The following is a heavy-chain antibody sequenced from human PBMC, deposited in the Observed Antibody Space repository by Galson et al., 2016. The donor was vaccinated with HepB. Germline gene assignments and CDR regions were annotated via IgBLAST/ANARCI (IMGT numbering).Heavy chain of an antibody. CDR2: ISITGRFI. D-gene: IGHD6-6*01. CDR1: GFTFSTYT. J-gene: IGHJ4*02. CDR3: EAVSSSSGEDFDF. V-gene: IGHV3-21*06. Sequence: SLRLSCAASGFTFSTYTMIWVRQAPGKGLEWVSSISITGRFIYYADSVRGRFTISRDNAMNSLYLQMSSLRAEDTAVYYCEAVSSSSGEDFDFWGQGTLVTVSS.